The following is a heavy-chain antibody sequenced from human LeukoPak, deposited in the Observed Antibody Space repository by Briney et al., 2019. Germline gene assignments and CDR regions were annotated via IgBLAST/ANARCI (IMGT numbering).Heavy chain of an antibody. Sequence: GGSLRLSCAASGFTFSSYAMHWVREAPDKGLEGGAVTLYDENNRHYADSVKGRFTISRDNSKSTLYLQMNSLRVEDTAIYYCAREQSSGSYRTSDYWGQGTLVTVSS. CDR1: GFTFSSYA. D-gene: IGHD3-10*01. J-gene: IGHJ4*02. V-gene: IGHV3-30-3*01. CDR3: AREQSSGSYRTSDY. CDR2: TLYDENNR.